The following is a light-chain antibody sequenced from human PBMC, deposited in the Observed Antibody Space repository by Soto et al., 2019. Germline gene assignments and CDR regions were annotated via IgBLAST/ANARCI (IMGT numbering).Light chain of an antibody. Sequence: EIVLTQSPGTLSLSPGERATLSCRASQSVSSSYLAWYQQKPGQAPRLLIYGASSRATGIPDRFSGSGSGTEFTLTISRLEPEDFAVYYCQQCGSSPTTFGQGTKVEIK. J-gene: IGKJ1*01. CDR1: QSVSSSY. CDR3: QQCGSSPTT. CDR2: GAS. V-gene: IGKV3-20*01.